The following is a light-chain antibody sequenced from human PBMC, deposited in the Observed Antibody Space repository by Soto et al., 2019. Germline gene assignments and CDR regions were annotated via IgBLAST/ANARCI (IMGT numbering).Light chain of an antibody. J-gene: IGKJ1*01. CDR2: DAS. CDR3: QHYGSSRT. V-gene: IGKV3-20*01. Sequence: DIVLTQSPGTLSLSPGERATLSCRASQSVSNFYLAWYQQNPGQAPRLLIYDASTRATGISDRFSGSGSGTYFTLTISRLEPEDFAVYYCQHYGSSRTFGQGTKVEIK. CDR1: QSVSNFY.